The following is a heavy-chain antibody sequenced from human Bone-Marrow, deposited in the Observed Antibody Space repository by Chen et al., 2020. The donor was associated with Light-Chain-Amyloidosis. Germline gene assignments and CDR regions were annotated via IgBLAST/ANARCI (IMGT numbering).Heavy chain of an antibody. CDR3: ARMFGFCSGGSCYSAYFDY. J-gene: IGHJ4*02. CDR2: MSYSGST. D-gene: IGHD2-15*01. Sequence: QLQLQESGPGLVRPSETLSLTCTVSGASISINSYYWGWIRQPPGKGLEWIGSMSYSGSTYYSPSLKSRVTISVDTPKNQFSLRLNSVTAADTALYYCARMFGFCSGGSCYSAYFDYWGQGALVTVSS. CDR1: GASISINSYY. V-gene: IGHV4-39*01.